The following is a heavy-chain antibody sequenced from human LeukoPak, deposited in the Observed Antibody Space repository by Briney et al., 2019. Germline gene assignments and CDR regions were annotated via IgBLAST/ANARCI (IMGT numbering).Heavy chain of an antibody. Sequence: SETLSLTCTVSGGSISSGDYYWSWIRQPPGKGLEWIGYIYYSGSTYYNPSLKSRVTISVDTSKNQFSLKLSSVTAADTAVYYCASARNDAFDIWGQGTMVTVPS. CDR3: ASARNDAFDI. V-gene: IGHV4-30-4*01. CDR2: IYYSGST. J-gene: IGHJ3*02. CDR1: GGSISSGDYY.